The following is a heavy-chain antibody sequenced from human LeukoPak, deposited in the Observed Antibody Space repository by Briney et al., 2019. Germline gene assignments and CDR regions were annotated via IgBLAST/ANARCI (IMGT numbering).Heavy chain of an antibody. J-gene: IGHJ6*03. V-gene: IGHV4-59*08. CDR2: VYNSGST. CDR1: GGSISSHY. D-gene: IGHD5-18*01. CDR3: ARPRTAISGAYYYYYMDV. Sequence: SETLSLTCTGSGGSISSHYWSSIRQPPGKGLEWIGYVYNSGSTNYNPSLTSRVTISVDTSKNQFSLNLSSVTAADTAVYYCARPRTAISGAYYYYYMDVWGKGTTVTVSS.